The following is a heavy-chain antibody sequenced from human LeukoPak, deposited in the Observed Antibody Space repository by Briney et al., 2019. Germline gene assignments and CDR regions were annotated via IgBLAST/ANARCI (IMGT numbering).Heavy chain of an antibody. Sequence: ASVKVSCKASGCTFTSYGISWVRQAPGQGLEWMGWISAYNGNTNYAQKLQGRVTMTTDTSTSTAYMELRSLRSDDTAVYYCAGDQDYYGSGSFYAFDIWGQGTMVTVSS. CDR2: ISAYNGNT. J-gene: IGHJ3*02. CDR1: GCTFTSYG. CDR3: AGDQDYYGSGSFYAFDI. V-gene: IGHV1-18*01. D-gene: IGHD3-10*01.